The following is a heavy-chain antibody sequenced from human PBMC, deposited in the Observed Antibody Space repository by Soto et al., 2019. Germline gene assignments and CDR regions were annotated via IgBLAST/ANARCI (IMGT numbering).Heavy chain of an antibody. CDR1: GYSFSNTW. V-gene: IGHV5-51*01. J-gene: IGHJ6*02. Sequence: PGESLKISCKGSGYSFSNTWINWVRQMPGKGLEWMGIIYPGNSETRYSPSFQGQVTISADKSINTAYLQWSSLKASDTATYYCAKEAGSAYYGMDVWGQGTTVPVSS. D-gene: IGHD6-19*01. CDR3: AKEAGSAYYGMDV. CDR2: IYPGNSET.